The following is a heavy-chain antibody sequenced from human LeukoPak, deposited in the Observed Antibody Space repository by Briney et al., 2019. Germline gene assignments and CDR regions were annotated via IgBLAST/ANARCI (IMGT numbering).Heavy chain of an antibody. J-gene: IGHJ4*02. V-gene: IGHV4-34*01. CDR3: ARGGGPPAYYFDF. D-gene: IGHD3-16*01. Sequence: SETLSLTCAVYGGPFSGLYWSWIRQPPGKGLEWIGEINHGGTPNYNTSLKSRVTISVDTSKNQFSLRLTSLTAADTAVYYCARGGGPPAYYFDFWGQGIQVTVCS. CDR1: GGPFSGLY. CDR2: INHGGTP.